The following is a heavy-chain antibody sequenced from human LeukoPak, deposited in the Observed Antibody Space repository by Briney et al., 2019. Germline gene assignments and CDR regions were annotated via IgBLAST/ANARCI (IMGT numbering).Heavy chain of an antibody. V-gene: IGHV1-46*01. J-gene: IGHJ5*02. CDR2: INPSDTST. CDR3: ARGFGYQVLYNWFDP. Sequence: GASVKVSCKASGYTFTGYYMHWVRQAPGQGLEWMGIINPSDTSTTYAQKFQGRVTMTRDTSTSTVYMELSSLRSEDTAVYYCARGFGYQVLYNWFDPWGQGTLVTVSS. CDR1: GYTFTGYY. D-gene: IGHD2-2*02.